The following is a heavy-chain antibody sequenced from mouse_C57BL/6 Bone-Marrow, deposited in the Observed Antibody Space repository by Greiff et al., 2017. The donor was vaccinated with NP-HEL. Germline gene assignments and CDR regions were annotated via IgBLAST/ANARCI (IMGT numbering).Heavy chain of an antibody. V-gene: IGHV1-81*01. CDR2: IYPRSGNT. CDR3: AKRGDWVWYFDV. Sequence: QVQLQQSGAELARPGASVKLSCKASGYTFTSYGISWVKQRTGQGLEWIGEIYPRSGNTYYNEKFKGKATLTAEKSSSTAYMELRSLTSEDSAVYFCAKRGDWVWYFDVWGTGTTVTVSS. J-gene: IGHJ1*03. CDR1: GYTFTSYG. D-gene: IGHD4-1*01.